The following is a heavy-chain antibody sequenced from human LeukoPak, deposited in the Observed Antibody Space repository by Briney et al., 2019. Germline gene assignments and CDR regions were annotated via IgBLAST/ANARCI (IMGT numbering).Heavy chain of an antibody. D-gene: IGHD4-17*01. CDR3: ARDLYGDGGY. J-gene: IGHJ4*02. CDR1: DYSISSGYY. CDR2: FSHSASI. V-gene: IGHV4-38-2*02. Sequence: SETLSLTCVVYDYSISSGYYWGWIRQPPGKGLEWIGSFSHSASIYYNPSLKSRVSSSVDTSKDQFSLKLSSVTAADTAVYYCARDLYGDGGYWGQGTLVTVSS.